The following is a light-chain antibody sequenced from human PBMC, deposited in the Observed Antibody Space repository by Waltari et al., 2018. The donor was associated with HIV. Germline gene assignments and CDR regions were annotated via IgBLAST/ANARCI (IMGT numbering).Light chain of an antibody. CDR1: RSNIGSNS. CDR3: AAWDDDLNGL. Sequence: QSVLTQPPSASGTAGQRVTISCSGRRSNIGSNSVTWYQQVPGAAPTLLIYNNNQRPAGVPDLFSGSKSGTSASLAISGLQSDDEADYYCAAWDDDLNGLFGGGTKLTVL. J-gene: IGLJ2*01. V-gene: IGLV1-44*01. CDR2: NNN.